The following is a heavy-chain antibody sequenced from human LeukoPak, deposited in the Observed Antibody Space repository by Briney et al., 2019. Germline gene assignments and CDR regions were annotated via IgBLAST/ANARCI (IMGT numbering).Heavy chain of an antibody. V-gene: IGHV3-9*01. CDR2: LSWNSGSI. J-gene: IGHJ6*02. D-gene: IGHD2-2*01. CDR3: SKEKCIITSCYSPRPYYYYYYDMDG. CDR1: GFTFDVYA. Sequence: PGSSLRLSCAPSGFTFDVYAMQWARHAPGEGLEWVSGLSWNSGSIVHTVSVKGRFTISRDNAKNSLYLQLNRMSVEDTDLYDYSKEKCIITSCYSPRPYYYYYYDMDGWGQGTTVTASS.